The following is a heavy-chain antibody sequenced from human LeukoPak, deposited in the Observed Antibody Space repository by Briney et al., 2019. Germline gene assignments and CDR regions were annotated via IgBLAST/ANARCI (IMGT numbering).Heavy chain of an antibody. V-gene: IGHV3-23*01. CDR1: GFSFTSYG. CDR3: AKDGDSSTWYYPYSWFDP. D-gene: IGHD6-13*01. CDR2: ISGSGLSI. Sequence: PGGSLRLSCAASGFSFTSYGMSWVRQAPGEGLEWVSAISGSGLSIYYADSVKGRFTISRDNSKNTLYLQMNSLRAEDTAVYYCAKDGDSSTWYYPYSWFDPWGQGTLVTVSS. J-gene: IGHJ5*02.